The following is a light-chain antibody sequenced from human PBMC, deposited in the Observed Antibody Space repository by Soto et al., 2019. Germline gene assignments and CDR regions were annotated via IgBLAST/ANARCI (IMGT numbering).Light chain of an antibody. CDR1: QSVSSSY. V-gene: IGKV3-20*01. J-gene: IGKJ3*01. CDR3: QQYGSPGT. Sequence: EIVLTQSPGTLSLSPGERATFSCRASQSVSSSYLAWYQQKPGQAPRLLIYGASSRATGIPDRFSGSGSGTDFTLTISRLEPEDFAVYYCQQYGSPGTFGHGTKVDIK. CDR2: GAS.